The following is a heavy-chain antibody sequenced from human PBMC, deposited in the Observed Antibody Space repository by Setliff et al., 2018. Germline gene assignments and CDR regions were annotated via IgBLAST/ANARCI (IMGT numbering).Heavy chain of an antibody. CDR1: ADSMNNNF. V-gene: IGHV4-59*08. D-gene: IGHD3-16*01. Sequence: SETLSLTCIVSADSMNNNFWTWIRRPPGKGLEWIGYVYYSGSTNYNPSLKSRVTISVDTSKNQFSLKLSSVTAADTAVYYCASWGSAIAFDLWGQGTVVTVSS. CDR2: VYYSGST. CDR3: ASWGSAIAFDL. J-gene: IGHJ3*01.